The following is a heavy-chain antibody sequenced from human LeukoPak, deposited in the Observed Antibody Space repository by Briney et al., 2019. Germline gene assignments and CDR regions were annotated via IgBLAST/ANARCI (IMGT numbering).Heavy chain of an antibody. CDR3: ASLEWLFSDDAFDI. CDR1: GFIFSSYA. Sequence: GGSLRLSCAASGFIFSSYAMSWVRQAPGKGLEWVSAISGSGGSTYYAEAEKGRFTISRDNSKNTLYLQMNSLRAEDTAVYYCASLEWLFSDDAFDIWGQGTMVTVSS. CDR2: ISGSGGST. V-gene: IGHV3-23*01. J-gene: IGHJ3*02. D-gene: IGHD3-3*01.